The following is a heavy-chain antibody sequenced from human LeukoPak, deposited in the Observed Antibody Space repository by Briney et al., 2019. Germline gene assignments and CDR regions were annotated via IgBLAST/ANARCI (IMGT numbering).Heavy chain of an antibody. J-gene: IGHJ4*02. CDR3: ARDLQDYFDY. CDR1: GGSISTYY. V-gene: IGHV4-59*01. Sequence: SETLSLTCTVSGGSISTYYWSWIRQPPGKGLEWIGYIYYSGSTNYNPSLKSRVTISVGTSKNQFSLKLTSVTAADTAVYYCARDLQDYFDYWGQGTLVTVSS. D-gene: IGHD4-11*01. CDR2: IYYSGST.